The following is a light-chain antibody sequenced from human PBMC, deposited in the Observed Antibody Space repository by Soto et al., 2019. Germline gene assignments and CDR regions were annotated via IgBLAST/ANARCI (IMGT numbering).Light chain of an antibody. CDR1: TRDIAGYNY. V-gene: IGLV2-14*01. CDR2: QVT. Sequence: QSALTQPASVSGSLGQSITISCTRTTRDIAGYNYISWYQQLPGKAPKLIIYQVTIRPSGISNRFSGSKSGNTASLNISGLQAEDEADYYCTSFSSSTSLYVFGTGTKV. CDR3: TSFSSSTSLYV. J-gene: IGLJ1*01.